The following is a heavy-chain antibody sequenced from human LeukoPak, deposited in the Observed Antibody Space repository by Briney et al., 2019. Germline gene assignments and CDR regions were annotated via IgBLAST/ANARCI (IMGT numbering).Heavy chain of an antibody. J-gene: IGHJ6*03. CDR3: ARRAVAEYYYMDV. CDR2: INPNSGGT. Sequence: GASVKVSCKASGYTFTGYYMHWVRQAPGQGLEWMGWINPNSGGTNYAQKFQGRVTMTRDTSISTAYMELSRLRSDDTAVYSCARRAVAEYYYMDVWGKGTTVTVSS. CDR1: GYTFTGYY. D-gene: IGHD6-19*01. V-gene: IGHV1-2*02.